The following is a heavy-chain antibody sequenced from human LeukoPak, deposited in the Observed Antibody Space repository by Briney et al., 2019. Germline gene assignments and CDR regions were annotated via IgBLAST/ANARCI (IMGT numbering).Heavy chain of an antibody. Sequence: GGSLRLSCAASGFTFSSYEMNWVRQAPGKGLEWVSYISSGGSTIYYPDSAKGRFTISRDNAKNSLYLQMNSLRAEDTAVYFCARAWTRGNSDAFDIWGQGTMVTVSS. CDR1: GFTFSSYE. V-gene: IGHV3-48*03. CDR3: ARAWTRGNSDAFDI. CDR2: ISSGGSTI. D-gene: IGHD4-23*01. J-gene: IGHJ3*02.